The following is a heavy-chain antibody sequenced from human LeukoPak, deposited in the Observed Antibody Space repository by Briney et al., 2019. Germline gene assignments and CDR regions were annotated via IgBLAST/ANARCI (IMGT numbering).Heavy chain of an antibody. V-gene: IGHV4-38-2*02. D-gene: IGHD3-3*01. CDR3: ARDHLANLASRLFDP. CDR2: IHHSGRT. J-gene: IGHJ5*02. CDR1: DFSITNAYY. Sequence: PSETLSLTCSVSDFSITNAYYWGWIRQPPGKGLEWIGSIHHSGRTYYNPSLKSRVTISVDTSKNQFSLKLSSVTAADTAVYYCARDHLANLASRLFDPWGQGTLVTVSS.